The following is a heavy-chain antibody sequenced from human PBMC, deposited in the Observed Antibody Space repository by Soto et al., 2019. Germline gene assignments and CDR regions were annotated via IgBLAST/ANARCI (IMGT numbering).Heavy chain of an antibody. CDR1: GGTFSSYA. D-gene: IGHD3-3*01. Sequence: QVQLVQSGAEVKKPGSSVKVSCKASGGTFSSYAISWVRQAPGQGLEWMGGIIPIFGTANYAQKFQGRVTITADKSTSTAYMELSSLGSEDTAGYYCAGSSPFFGVVNLDYWGQGTLVTVSS. V-gene: IGHV1-69*06. CDR2: IIPIFGTA. J-gene: IGHJ4*02. CDR3: AGSSPFFGVVNLDY.